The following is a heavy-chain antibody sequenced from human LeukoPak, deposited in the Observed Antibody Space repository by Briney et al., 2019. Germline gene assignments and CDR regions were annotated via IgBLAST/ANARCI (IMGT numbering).Heavy chain of an antibody. J-gene: IGHJ6*02. CDR3: AKERLGYYGMDV. CDR1: GSTFSNCG. CDR2: ISYDGSNK. D-gene: IGHD7-27*01. V-gene: IGHV3-30*18. Sequence: GGSLRLSCAASGSTFSNCGMHWVRQGPGKGLEWVAVISYDGSNKYYADSVKGRFTISRDNSKNTLYPQMNSLRPEDTAVYYCAKERLGYYGMDVWGQGTTVTVSS.